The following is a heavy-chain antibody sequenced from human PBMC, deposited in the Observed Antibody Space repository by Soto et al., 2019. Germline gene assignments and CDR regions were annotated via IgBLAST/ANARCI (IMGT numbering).Heavy chain of an antibody. CDR2: IPQEGSDG. D-gene: IGHD6-25*01. J-gene: IGHJ6*02. V-gene: IGHV3-7*03. CDR1: GFTLSMYS. CDR3: ARDQRILPAHDFLYGSDV. Sequence: PGGSLRLSCEVSGFTLSMYSMTWVRQAPGKGLEWVAKIPQEGSDGHYVDSVKGRFTISRDNAKNSVYLQMNSLRAEDTAVYYCARDQRILPAHDFLYGSDVWGQGAKVTVSS.